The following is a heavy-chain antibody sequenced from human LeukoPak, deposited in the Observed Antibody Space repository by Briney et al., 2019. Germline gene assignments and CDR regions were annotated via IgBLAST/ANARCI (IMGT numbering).Heavy chain of an antibody. CDR1: GFTFSGSA. Sequence: GGSLRLSCATSGFTFSGSAIHWVRQASGKGLEWVGRIRSKANSYATTDVASVRGRFSISRDDSKNTAYLQMNSLRAEDTAVYYCAREQWELLRRGYFDYWGQGTLVTVSS. CDR2: IRSKANSYAT. V-gene: IGHV3-73*01. CDR3: AREQWELLRRGYFDY. D-gene: IGHD1-26*01. J-gene: IGHJ4*02.